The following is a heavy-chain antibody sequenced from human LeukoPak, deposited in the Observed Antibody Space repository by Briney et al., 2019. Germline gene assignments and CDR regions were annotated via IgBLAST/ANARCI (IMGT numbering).Heavy chain of an antibody. Sequence: SETLSLTCAVYGGSLSGYYWSWIRQPPGKGLEWIGEINHSGSTNYNPSLKSRVTISVDTSKNQFSLKLSSVTAADTAVYYCARATNNYDFWSGYQFDPWGQGTLVTVSS. CDR2: INHSGST. J-gene: IGHJ5*02. CDR3: ARATNNYDFWSGYQFDP. V-gene: IGHV4-34*01. D-gene: IGHD3-3*01. CDR1: GGSLSGYY.